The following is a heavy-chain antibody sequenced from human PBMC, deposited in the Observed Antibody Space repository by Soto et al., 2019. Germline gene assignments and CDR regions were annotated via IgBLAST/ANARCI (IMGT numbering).Heavy chain of an antibody. CDR3: ARGYSSSSAAFDY. J-gene: IGHJ4*02. CDR1: GFTFSSYA. D-gene: IGHD6-13*01. CDR2: ISYDASNK. V-gene: IGHV3-30-3*01. Sequence: QVQLVESGGGVVQPGRSLRLSCAASGFTFSSYAMHWVRQAPGKGLEWVAVISYDASNKYYADSVKGRFTISRDNPKNTLYLQINSLRAEDTAVYYCARGYSSSSAAFDYWGQGTLVTVSS.